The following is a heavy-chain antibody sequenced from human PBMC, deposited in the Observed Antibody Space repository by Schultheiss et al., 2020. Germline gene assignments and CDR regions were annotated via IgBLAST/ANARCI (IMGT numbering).Heavy chain of an antibody. J-gene: IGHJ6*02. V-gene: IGHV4-59*12. CDR1: GGSISSYY. Sequence: SETLSLTCTVSGGSISSYYWSWIRQPPGKGLEWIGYIYYSGSTNYNPSLKSRVTISVDTSKNQFSLKLSSVTAADTAVYYCARVPAPHYYYGMDVWGQGTTVTVSS. CDR3: ARVPAPHYYYGMDV. D-gene: IGHD2-2*01. CDR2: IYYSGST.